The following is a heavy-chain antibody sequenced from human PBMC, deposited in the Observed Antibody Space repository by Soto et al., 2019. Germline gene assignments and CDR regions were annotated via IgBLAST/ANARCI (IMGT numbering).Heavy chain of an antibody. V-gene: IGHV4-39*01. J-gene: IGHJ6*02. CDR1: GGSISSSSYY. D-gene: IGHD2-21*02. Sequence: SETLSLTCTVSGGSISSSSYYWGWIRQPPGKGLEWIGSIYYSGSTYYNPSLKSRVTISVDTSKNQFSLKLSSVTAADTAVYYCARNVAYCGGDRYLHAMDVRGQWTPVTVSS. CDR2: IYYSGST. CDR3: ARNVAYCGGDRYLHAMDV.